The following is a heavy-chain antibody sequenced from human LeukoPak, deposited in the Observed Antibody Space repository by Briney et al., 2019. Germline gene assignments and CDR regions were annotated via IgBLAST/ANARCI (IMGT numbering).Heavy chain of an antibody. CDR1: GFSFSTYN. V-gene: IGHV3-48*01. CDR2: ISATTGIT. J-gene: IGHJ4*01. D-gene: IGHD3-16*01. Sequence: GGSLRLSCAASGFSFSTYNMNWVRQAPGKGLEWVSYISATTGITYYADSVKGRFTISRDNAKNSLYLQLNSLRAEDTAVYYCVRGFNGKSYGYGFWGQGTLVTVSS. CDR3: VRGFNGKSYGYGF.